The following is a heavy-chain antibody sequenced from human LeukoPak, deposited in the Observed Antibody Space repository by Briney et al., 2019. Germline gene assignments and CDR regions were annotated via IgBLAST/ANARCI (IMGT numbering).Heavy chain of an antibody. CDR2: INHSGST. J-gene: IGHJ4*02. Sequence: PSETLSLTWAVYGGSFSGYYWSWIRQPPGKGLEWIGEINHSGSTNYNPSLKSRVTISVDTSKNQFSLKLSSVTAADTAVYYCASGVYYGSGSYSWAIYWGQGTLVTVSS. CDR1: GGSFSGYY. V-gene: IGHV4-34*01. CDR3: ASGVYYGSGSYSWAIY. D-gene: IGHD3-10*01.